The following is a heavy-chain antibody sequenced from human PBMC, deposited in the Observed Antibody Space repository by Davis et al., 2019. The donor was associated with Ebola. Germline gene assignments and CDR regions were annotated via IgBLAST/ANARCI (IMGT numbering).Heavy chain of an antibody. Sequence: SVKVSYKASGDTFSNSAFSWVRQAPGQSFDWMGGIIPRFASPTYAQQFRGRFTITADESASTAYMELGSLTPADTAVYYCARGPPIFSVTPLYCFDTWGPGTLVTVSS. V-gene: IGHV1-69*13. CDR3: ARGPPIFSVTPLYCFDT. J-gene: IGHJ1*01. CDR1: GDTFSNSA. CDR2: IIPRFASP. D-gene: IGHD2-2*02.